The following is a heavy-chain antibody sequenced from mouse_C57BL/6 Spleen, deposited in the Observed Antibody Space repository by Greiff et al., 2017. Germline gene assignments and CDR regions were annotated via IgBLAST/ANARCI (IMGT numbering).Heavy chain of an antibody. Sequence: QVQLQQPGAELVKPGASVKMSCKASGYTFTSYWITWVKQRPGQGLEWIGDIYPGSGSTNYNEKFKSKAPLTVDTSSSTAYMQLSSLTSEDSAVYYCARAYYGSSFGYFDVWGTGTTGTVSS. D-gene: IGHD1-1*01. J-gene: IGHJ1*03. V-gene: IGHV1-55*01. CDR1: GYTFTSYW. CDR3: ARAYYGSSFGYFDV. CDR2: IYPGSGST.